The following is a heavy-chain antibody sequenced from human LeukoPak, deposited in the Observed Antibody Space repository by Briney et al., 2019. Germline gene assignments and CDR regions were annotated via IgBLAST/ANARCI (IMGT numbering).Heavy chain of an antibody. CDR3: TRTPEWSNVDY. Sequence: GGSLRLSCAASGFSFSGSMMHWVRQASGKGLEWVGRIRTKANNYATAYGASVAGRFTISRDDSKNTAYLQMNSLKTEDTAVYYCTRTPEWSNVDYWGQGTLVTVSS. CDR2: IRTKANNYAT. CDR1: GFSFSGSM. D-gene: IGHD3-3*01. J-gene: IGHJ4*02. V-gene: IGHV3-73*01.